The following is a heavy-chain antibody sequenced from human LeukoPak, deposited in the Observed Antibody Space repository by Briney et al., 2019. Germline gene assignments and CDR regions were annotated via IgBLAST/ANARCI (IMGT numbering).Heavy chain of an antibody. Sequence: SETLSLTCTVSGGSIHGSTYYWGWVRQPPGKGLEWIGSIYYSGISHYKPSLKSRATISVDPSTNQFSVRLTSVTAADPAVYFCVRDHGNGGQGGPWGQGTLVTVSS. V-gene: IGHV4-39*07. D-gene: IGHD3-16*01. CDR2: IYYSGIS. J-gene: IGHJ5*02. CDR1: GGSIHGSTYY. CDR3: VRDHGNGGQGGP.